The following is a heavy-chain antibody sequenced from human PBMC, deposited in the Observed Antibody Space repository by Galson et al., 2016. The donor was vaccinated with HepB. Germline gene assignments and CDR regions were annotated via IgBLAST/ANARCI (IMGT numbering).Heavy chain of an antibody. CDR3: ARFRIPGYCISTTCGYFDY. V-gene: IGHV3-30-3*01. CDR1: GFTLSSYA. D-gene: IGHD2-2*01. CDR2: ISYDANYK. Sequence: SLRLSCATSGFTLSSYAVNWVRQAPGKGLEWVAIISYDANYKYYADSVKGRFTISKDKTTLYLQMNSLRVEDTVVYYCARFRIPGYCISTTCGYFDYWGQGALVTVSS. J-gene: IGHJ4*02.